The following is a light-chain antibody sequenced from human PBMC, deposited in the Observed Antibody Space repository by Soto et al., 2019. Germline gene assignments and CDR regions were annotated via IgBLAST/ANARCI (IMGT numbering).Light chain of an antibody. Sequence: EMVLTQSPATLSLSPGERATLSCRASQSVSSYLAWYQQKPGQAPRLLIYDASNRATGIPARFSGSGSGTDFTLTISGLAPDDFAVYYCQRRSDRPPTFEGGTKVQIK. V-gene: IGKV3-11*01. J-gene: IGKJ4*02. CDR3: QRRSDRPPT. CDR2: DAS. CDR1: QSVSSY.